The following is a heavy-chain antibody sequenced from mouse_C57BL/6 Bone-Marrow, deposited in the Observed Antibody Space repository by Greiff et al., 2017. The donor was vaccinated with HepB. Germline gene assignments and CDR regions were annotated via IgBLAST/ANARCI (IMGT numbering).Heavy chain of an antibody. D-gene: IGHD1-1*01. J-gene: IGHJ3*01. CDR1: GFTFSSYA. V-gene: IGHV5-4*03. CDR3: ARARAVYGSSLAY. Sequence: EVKLVESGGGLVKPGGSLKLSCAASGFTFSSYALSWVRQTPEKRLEWVATISDGGSYTSYPDNVKGRFTISRDNAKNTLYMQMSQLKAVDTALYYCARARAVYGSSLAYWGQETLGTVSA. CDR2: ISDGGSYT.